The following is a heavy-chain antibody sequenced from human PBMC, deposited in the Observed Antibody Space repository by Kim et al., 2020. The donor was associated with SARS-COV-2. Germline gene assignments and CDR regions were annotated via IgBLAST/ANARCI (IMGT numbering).Heavy chain of an antibody. Sequence: SETLSLTCGVFGEAFSGYYWSWIRQFPGKGLQWIGDVHHTGLTNYNPPLKSRVSISADATKSQFSLNLTSMTAADTATYYCARLAFYGMDFWGPGITGTV. J-gene: IGHJ6*02. CDR1: GEAFSGYY. V-gene: IGHV4-34*01. D-gene: IGHD3-3*02. CDR3: ARLAFYGMDF. CDR2: VHHTGLT.